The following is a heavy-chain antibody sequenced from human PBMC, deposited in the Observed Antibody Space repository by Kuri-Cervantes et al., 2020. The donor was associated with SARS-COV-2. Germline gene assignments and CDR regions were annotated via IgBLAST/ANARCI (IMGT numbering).Heavy chain of an antibody. V-gene: IGHV3-30*03. CDR3: AGFPEWELLPFDI. CDR2: ISYDEVNK. D-gene: IGHD1-26*01. Sequence: GGSLRLSCAASGFTFRIYGMHWVRQAPGKGLEWVALISYDEVNKYYADSVKGRFSISRDNSRNTLYLQMNSLRAEDTAVYYCAGFPEWELLPFDIWGQGTMVTVSS. J-gene: IGHJ3*02. CDR1: GFTFRIYG.